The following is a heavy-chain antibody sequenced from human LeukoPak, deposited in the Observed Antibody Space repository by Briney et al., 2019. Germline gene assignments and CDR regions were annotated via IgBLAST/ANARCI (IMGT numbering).Heavy chain of an antibody. V-gene: IGHV3-23*01. CDR3: AKDCYCSSTSCPHGIFDY. CDR1: GFTFSSHW. D-gene: IGHD2-2*01. CDR2: ISGSGGST. Sequence: PGGSLRLSCAASGFTFSSHWMSWVRQAPGKGLEWVSAISGSGGSTYYADSVKGRFTISRDNSKNTLYLQMNSLRAEDTAVYYCAKDCYCSSTSCPHGIFDYWGQGTLVTVSS. J-gene: IGHJ4*02.